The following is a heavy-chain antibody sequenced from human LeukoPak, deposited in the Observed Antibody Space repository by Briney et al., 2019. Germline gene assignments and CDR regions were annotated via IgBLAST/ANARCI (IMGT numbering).Heavy chain of an antibody. CDR2: ISVSGTTM. CDR3: AKDGGYCTSGVCYTRWYFDY. CDR1: GFTFTDYY. V-gene: IGHV3-11*01. J-gene: IGHJ4*02. Sequence: GGSLRLSCATSGFTFTDYYMSWIRQAPGKGLEWVSYISVSGTTMYYADSVKGRFTISRDNSKNTLYLQMNSLRAEDTAVYYCAKDGGYCTSGVCYTRWYFDYWGQGTLVTVSS. D-gene: IGHD2-8*01.